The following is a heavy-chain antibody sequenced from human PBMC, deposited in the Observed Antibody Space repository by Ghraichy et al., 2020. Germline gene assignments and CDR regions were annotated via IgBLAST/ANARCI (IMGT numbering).Heavy chain of an antibody. Sequence: GGSLRLSCAASGFTFSSYGMHWVRQAPGKGLEWVAFIRYDGSNKYYADSVKGRFTISRDNSKNTLYLQMNSLRAEDTAVYYCAKDYGYSGYGSLNAFDIWGQGTMVTVSS. CDR1: GFTFSSYG. J-gene: IGHJ3*02. D-gene: IGHD5-12*01. CDR2: IRYDGSNK. V-gene: IGHV3-30*02. CDR3: AKDYGYSGYGSLNAFDI.